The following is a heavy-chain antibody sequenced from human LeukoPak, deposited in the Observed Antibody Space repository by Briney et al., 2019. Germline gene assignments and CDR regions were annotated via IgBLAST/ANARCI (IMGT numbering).Heavy chain of an antibody. CDR2: THYSGST. J-gene: IGHJ5*02. CDR3: ARGDMMLRGVIDGIDP. CDR1: GGSISTYY. V-gene: IGHV4-59*01. D-gene: IGHD3-10*01. Sequence: SETLSLIRIVSGGSISTYYWMWIRQPPGKGLEWIGCTHYSGSTNYNPSLKSRVTMSVDTSKNLFSLKLSSVTAADSAVYYCARGDMMLRGVIDGIDPWGQGTLVTVSS.